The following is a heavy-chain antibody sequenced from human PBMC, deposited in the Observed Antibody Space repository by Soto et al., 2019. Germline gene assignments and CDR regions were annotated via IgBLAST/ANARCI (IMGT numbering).Heavy chain of an antibody. CDR1: GYTFTSYA. V-gene: IGHV1-3*01. D-gene: IGHD2-2*01. CDR3: ARAGKVPAANNWFDP. J-gene: IGHJ5*02. CDR2: INAGNGNT. Sequence: QVQLVQSGAEVKKPGASVKVSCNASGYTFTSYAMHWVRQAPGQRLEWMGWINAGNGNTKYSQKFQGRVTITRDTSASTAYMELSSLRSEDTAVYYCARAGKVPAANNWFDPWGQGTLVTVSS.